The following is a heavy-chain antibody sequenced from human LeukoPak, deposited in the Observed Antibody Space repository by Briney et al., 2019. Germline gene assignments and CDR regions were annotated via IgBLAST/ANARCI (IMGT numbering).Heavy chain of an antibody. Sequence: GGSLRLSCAASGFTFSSYAMSRVRQAPGKGLEWVSAISGSGGSTYYADSVKGRFTISRDNSKNTLYLQMNSLRAEDTAVYYCAKAATQWLVLRYFDYWGQGTLVTVSS. CDR3: AKAATQWLVLRYFDY. D-gene: IGHD6-19*01. J-gene: IGHJ4*02. CDR2: ISGSGGST. V-gene: IGHV3-23*01. CDR1: GFTFSSYA.